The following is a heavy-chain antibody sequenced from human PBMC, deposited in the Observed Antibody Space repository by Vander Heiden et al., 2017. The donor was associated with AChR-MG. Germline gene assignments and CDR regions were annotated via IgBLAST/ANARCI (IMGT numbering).Heavy chain of an antibody. Sequence: QVQLVESGGGVVQPGRSLRLPCAAPGFTFSSYGMNWVRQAPGKGLEWVAVIWYDGSNKYYADSVKGRFTISRDNSKNTLYLQMNSLSAEDTAVYYCARPYCSSTSCYGWFDPWGQGTLVTVSS. CDR3: ARPYCSSTSCYGWFDP. V-gene: IGHV3-33*01. CDR1: GFTFSSYG. CDR2: IWYDGSNK. D-gene: IGHD2-2*01. J-gene: IGHJ5*02.